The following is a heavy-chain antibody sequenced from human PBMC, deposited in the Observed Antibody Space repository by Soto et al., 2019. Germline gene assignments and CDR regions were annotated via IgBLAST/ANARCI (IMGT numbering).Heavy chain of an antibody. V-gene: IGHV3-9*01. CDR2: ISWNSGSI. D-gene: IGHD4-4*01. CDR3: VGSNYEKIGRHYYYYYGMDV. Sequence: GGSLRLSCAASGFTFDDYAMHWVRQAPGKGLEWVSGISWNSGSIGYADSVKGRFTISRDNAKNSLYLQMNSLRAEDTALYYCVGSNYEKIGRHYYYYYGMDVWGQGTTVTVSS. J-gene: IGHJ6*02. CDR1: GFTFDDYA.